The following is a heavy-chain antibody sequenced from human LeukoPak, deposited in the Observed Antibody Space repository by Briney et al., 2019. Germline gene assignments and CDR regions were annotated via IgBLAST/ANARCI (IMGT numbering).Heavy chain of an antibody. CDR1: GFTFSDYS. V-gene: IGHV3-48*01. J-gene: IGHJ4*02. Sequence: PGGSLRLSCAASGFTFSDYSMNWVRQAPGKGREWISYIGIDSGNTNYADSVKGRFTISGDKAKNSLYLQMNSLRVEDTAVYYCARDYKYAFDNWGQGTLVPVSS. CDR2: IGIDSGNT. CDR3: ARDYKYAFDN. D-gene: IGHD5-24*01.